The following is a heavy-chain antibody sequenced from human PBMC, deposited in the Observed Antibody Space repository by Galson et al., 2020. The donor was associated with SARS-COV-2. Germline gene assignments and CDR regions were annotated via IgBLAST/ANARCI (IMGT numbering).Heavy chain of an antibody. CDR2: IYHSGNT. CDR3: ARDRGITLLRGPGSSHYYMDV. Sequence: SETLSLTCTVSGGSINSGDYFWSWVRQPPGKGLEWIGYIYHSGNTYSNPSLKSRVSISVDTSKNQFSLKLNSVTAADTAVYYCARDRGITLLRGPGSSHYYMDVWGKGTTVTISS. D-gene: IGHD3-10*01. CDR1: GGSINSGDYF. J-gene: IGHJ6*03. V-gene: IGHV4-30-4*08.